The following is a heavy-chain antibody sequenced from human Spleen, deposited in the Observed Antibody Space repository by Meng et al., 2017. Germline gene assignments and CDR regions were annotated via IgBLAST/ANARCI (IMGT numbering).Heavy chain of an antibody. Sequence: SVKVSCKASGGTFSSYAISWVRQAPGQGLEWMGGIIPIFGTANYAQKFQGRVTITTDESTSTAYMELSSLRSEDTAVYYCARETTGWLGELSLYLVYYYYYGMDVWGQGTTVTVSS. J-gene: IGHJ6*02. CDR3: ARETTGWLGELSLYLVYYYYYGMDV. CDR2: IIPIFGTA. V-gene: IGHV1-69*05. CDR1: GGTFSSYA. D-gene: IGHD3-16*02.